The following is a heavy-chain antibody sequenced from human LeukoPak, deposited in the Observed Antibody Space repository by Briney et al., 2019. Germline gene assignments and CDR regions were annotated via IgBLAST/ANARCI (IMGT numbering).Heavy chain of an antibody. CDR1: GGTFSSYA. Sequence: ASVKVSCKASGGTFSSYAISWVRQAPGKGLEWMGGFDPEDGETIYAQKFQGRVTMTEDTSTDTAYMELSSLRSEDTAVYYCATGMYYYYYGMDVWGQGATVTVSS. CDR2: FDPEDGET. J-gene: IGHJ6*02. V-gene: IGHV1-24*01. CDR3: ATGMYYYYYGMDV. D-gene: IGHD1-14*01.